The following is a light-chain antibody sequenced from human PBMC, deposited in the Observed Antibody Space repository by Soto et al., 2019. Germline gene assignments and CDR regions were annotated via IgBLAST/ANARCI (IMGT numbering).Light chain of an antibody. V-gene: IGLV2-14*01. CDR3: SSYTSNITPYV. J-gene: IGLJ1*01. Sequence: QSALTQPASMSGSPGQSITISCTGTSSDVGGYNFVSWYQQHPGKAPKLMIYHVTTRPSGVSSRFSGSKSGNTASLTISGLQAEDEADYYCSSYTSNITPYVFGPGTKVTVL. CDR2: HVT. CDR1: SSDVGGYNF.